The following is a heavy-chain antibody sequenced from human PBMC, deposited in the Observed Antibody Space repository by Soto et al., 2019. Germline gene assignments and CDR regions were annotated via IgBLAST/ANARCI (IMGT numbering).Heavy chain of an antibody. V-gene: IGHV1-18*01. J-gene: IGHJ4*02. CDR3: ARDRSGWYDF. CDR2: ISPHNGNA. CDR1: GYPVTSNR. Sequence: QVHLVQSGPAGTKTGASVKVSCKTSGYPVTSNRLSWVRRAPGQGLEWMGWISPHNGNAKYAQKLKDRVTMTADTAASTVYMELRSLRSDDSAVFYCARDRSGWYDFWGQGTLVTVSA. D-gene: IGHD6-19*01.